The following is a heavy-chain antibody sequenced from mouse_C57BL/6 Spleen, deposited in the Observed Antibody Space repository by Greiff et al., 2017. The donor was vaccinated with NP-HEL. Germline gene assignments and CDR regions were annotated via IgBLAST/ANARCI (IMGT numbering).Heavy chain of an antibody. D-gene: IGHD1-1*01. Sequence: VQLVESGAELVRPGTSVKVSCKASGYAFTNYLIEWVKQRPGQGLEWIGVINPGSGGTNYNEKFKGKATLTADKSSSTAYMQLSSLTSEDSAVYFCARVDYYGSLYWGQGTTLTVSS. CDR1: GYAFTNYL. CDR3: ARVDYYGSLY. CDR2: INPGSGGT. J-gene: IGHJ2*01. V-gene: IGHV1-54*01.